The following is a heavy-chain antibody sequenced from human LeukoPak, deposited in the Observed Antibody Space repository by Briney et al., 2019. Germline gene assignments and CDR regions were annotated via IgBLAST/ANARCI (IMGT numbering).Heavy chain of an antibody. Sequence: PSETLSLTCTVSGGSISSSGYYWGWLRQPPGKGLEWIGSIYYSGSTYYNPSLKSRVTISVDTSKNQFSLKLSSVTAADTAVYYCARVPAPLWFGEPHSNWFDPWGQGTPVTVSS. CDR2: IYYSGST. J-gene: IGHJ5*02. D-gene: IGHD3-10*01. CDR1: GGSISSSGYY. V-gene: IGHV4-39*07. CDR3: ARVPAPLWFGEPHSNWFDP.